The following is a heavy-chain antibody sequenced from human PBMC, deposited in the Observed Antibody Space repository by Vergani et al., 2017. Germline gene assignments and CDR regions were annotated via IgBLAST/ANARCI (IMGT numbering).Heavy chain of an antibody. CDR2: ISSSRSYI. CDR3: ARDRDQLILYYFDY. D-gene: IGHD2-2*01. Sequence: EVQLVESGGGLVKPGGSLRLSCAASGFTFSSYSMNWVRQAPGKGLEWVSSISSSRSYIYYADSVKGRFTISRDNAKNSLYLQMNSLRAEDTAVYYCARDRDQLILYYFDYWGQGTLVTVSS. V-gene: IGHV3-21*01. J-gene: IGHJ4*02. CDR1: GFTFSSYS.